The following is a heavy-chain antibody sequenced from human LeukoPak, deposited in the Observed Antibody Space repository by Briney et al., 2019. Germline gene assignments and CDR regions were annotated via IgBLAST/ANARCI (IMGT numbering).Heavy chain of an antibody. D-gene: IGHD2-2*01. CDR2: IIPIFGTA. J-gene: IGHJ3*02. Sequence: SVKVSCKASGVTFSSYAISWVRQAPGQGLEWMGGIIPIFGTANYAQKFQGRVTITADKSTSTAYMELSSLKSEDTAVYYCARDPRGYCSSTSCPDAFDIWGQGTMVTVSS. CDR3: ARDPRGYCSSTSCPDAFDI. CDR1: GVTFSSYA. V-gene: IGHV1-69*06.